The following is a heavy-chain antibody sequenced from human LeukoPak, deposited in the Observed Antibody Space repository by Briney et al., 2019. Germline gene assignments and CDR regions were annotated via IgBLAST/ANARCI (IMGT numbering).Heavy chain of an antibody. CDR2: MSTSDSPI. D-gene: IGHD1-26*01. Sequence: PGGSLRLSCAASGFTFSDYYMSWIRQAPGKGLEWVSYMSTSDSPIYYTDSVKGRFTISRDNAKNSLYLQMNSLRASDTAVYYCARGLGKGAFDIWGQGTMVTVSS. J-gene: IGHJ3*02. CDR1: GFTFSDYY. CDR3: ARGLGKGAFDI. V-gene: IGHV3-11*04.